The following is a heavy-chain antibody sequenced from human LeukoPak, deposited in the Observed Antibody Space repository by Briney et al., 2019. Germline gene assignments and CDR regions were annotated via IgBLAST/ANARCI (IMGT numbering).Heavy chain of an antibody. V-gene: IGHV1-8*01. J-gene: IGHJ4*02. D-gene: IGHD6-19*01. CDR1: GYTFTSYD. Sequence: ASVKVSFKASGYTFTSYDINWVRQATGQRLEWMGWMNPNSGNTGYAQKFQGRVTMTRNTSISTAYMELSSLRSEDMAVYYCARVSRMLGGWALDYWGQGTLVTVSS. CDR2: MNPNSGNT. CDR3: ARVSRMLGGWALDY.